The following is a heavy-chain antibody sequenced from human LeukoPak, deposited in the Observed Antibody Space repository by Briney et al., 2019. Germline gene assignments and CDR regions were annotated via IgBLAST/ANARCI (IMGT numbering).Heavy chain of an antibody. Sequence: GGSLRLSCAASGFTFSSYNMFWVRQAPGKGLEWVAVIWYDGSNKYYAESAKGRFIISRDTSKNTLYLEMNSLRAEDTAVYYYAIAPNWNPYCMDVWGKGTTVTVSS. J-gene: IGHJ6*03. CDR1: GFTFSSYN. D-gene: IGHD1-20*01. CDR2: IWYDGSNK. CDR3: AIAPNWNPYCMDV. V-gene: IGHV3-33*01.